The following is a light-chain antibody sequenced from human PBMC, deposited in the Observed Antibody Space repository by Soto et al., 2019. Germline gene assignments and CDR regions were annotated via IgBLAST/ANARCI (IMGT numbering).Light chain of an antibody. CDR3: SSYTSSSTLVV. CDR1: SSDVGAYNY. Sequence: QSALTQPPSASGSPGQSVTISCTGTSSDVGAYNYVSWYQQYAGKAPKLIIYEVSQRPSGVPDRFSGSKSGNTASLTVSGLQAEDEADYYCSSYTSSSTLVVFGGGTKLTVL. V-gene: IGLV2-8*01. J-gene: IGLJ2*01. CDR2: EVS.